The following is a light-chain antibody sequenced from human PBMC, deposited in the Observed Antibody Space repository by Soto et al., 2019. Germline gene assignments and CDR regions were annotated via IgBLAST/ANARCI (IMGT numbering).Light chain of an antibody. V-gene: IGLV2-14*03. Sequence: QSALTQPASVSGSPGQSITISCTGTNSDVGRYNYVSWYQQHPGKVPKLLIYDVNNRPSGVSNRFSGSKSGNTASLTISGLQPEDEADYYCSSYTSSTAVVFGGGTKLTVL. CDR2: DVN. J-gene: IGLJ2*01. CDR3: SSYTSSTAVV. CDR1: NSDVGRYNY.